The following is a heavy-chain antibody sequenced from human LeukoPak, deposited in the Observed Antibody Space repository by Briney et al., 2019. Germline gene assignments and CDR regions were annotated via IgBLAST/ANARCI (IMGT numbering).Heavy chain of an antibody. V-gene: IGHV3-23*01. J-gene: IGHJ4*02. Sequence: PGGSLRLSCAASGFTFSSYAMSWVRQAPGKGLEWVSAISGSGGSTYYADSVKGRFTISGDNSKNTLYLQMNSLRAEDTAVYYCARDRNYGDYRGFKGFDYWGQGTLVTVSS. CDR1: GFTFSSYA. CDR2: ISGSGGST. D-gene: IGHD4-17*01. CDR3: ARDRNYGDYRGFKGFDY.